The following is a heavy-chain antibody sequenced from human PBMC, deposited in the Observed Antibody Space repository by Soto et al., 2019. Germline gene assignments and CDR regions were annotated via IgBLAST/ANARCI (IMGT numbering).Heavy chain of an antibody. J-gene: IGHJ6*02. Sequence: PGGSLRLSCEDSGFTLNSYALTWVRQAPGKGLEWVADITASGSRTLYADSVKGRFTISRDDSRSTLFLQMNRLRVEDTAVYYCARAVATISYYGVDVWGQGATVTVSS. CDR2: ITASGSRT. D-gene: IGHD5-12*01. CDR1: GFTLNSYA. CDR3: ARAVATISYYGVDV. V-gene: IGHV3-23*01.